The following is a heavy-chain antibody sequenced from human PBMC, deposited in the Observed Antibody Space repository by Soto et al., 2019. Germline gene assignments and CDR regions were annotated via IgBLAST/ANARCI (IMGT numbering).Heavy chain of an antibody. J-gene: IGHJ4*02. CDR3: AREGGESSDGLYYFDS. CDR2: IYYSGNT. V-gene: IGHV4-30-4*01. CDR1: GGSTSSDNC. D-gene: IGHD3-16*01. Sequence: SETLSLTCTVSGGSTSSDNCWSWIRQPPGKGLEWIGHIYYSGNTDYNPSLKSRLAISIDTSKNQFSLKLSSVTAADTAVYFCAREGGESSDGLYYFDSWGQGSLVTVSS.